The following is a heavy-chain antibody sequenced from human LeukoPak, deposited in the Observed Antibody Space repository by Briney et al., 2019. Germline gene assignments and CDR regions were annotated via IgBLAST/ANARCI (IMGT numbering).Heavy chain of an antibody. V-gene: IGHV4-4*07. D-gene: IGHD3-22*01. CDR3: AGETYHYDSSGYFLDY. Sequence: PSETLSLTCTVSDGSINSYYWNWIRQPAGKGLEWIGRIYTTGSTNYNPSLKSRVGISVDKSKSQFSLKLSSVTAADTAVYYCAGETYHYDSSGYFLDYWGQGTLVTVSS. CDR1: DGSINSYY. J-gene: IGHJ4*02. CDR2: IYTTGST.